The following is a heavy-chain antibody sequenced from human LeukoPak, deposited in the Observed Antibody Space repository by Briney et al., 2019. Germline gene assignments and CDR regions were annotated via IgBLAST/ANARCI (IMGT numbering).Heavy chain of an antibody. D-gene: IGHD3-10*01. CDR2: THSDGTT. Sequence: PGGSLRLSCEVSGSTVSNNYLNWVRQATGKGLEWVSVTHSDGTTHYADSVKGRFTISRDNSKNTLYLQMSSLRDEDTAVYYCARPSSLDGSGRYYIDYWGQGTLVTVSS. J-gene: IGHJ4*02. CDR3: ARPSSLDGSGRYYIDY. CDR1: GSTVSNNY. V-gene: IGHV3-66*01.